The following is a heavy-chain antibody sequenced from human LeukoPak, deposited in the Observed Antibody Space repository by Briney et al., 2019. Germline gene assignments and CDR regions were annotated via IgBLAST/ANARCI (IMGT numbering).Heavy chain of an antibody. CDR3: ARQIGYCSSTSCYDNWFDP. CDR1: GYSFTSYW. V-gene: IGHV5-51*01. Sequence: GESLKISCKGSGYSFTSYWIGWVRQMPGKGLEWMGIIYPGDSDTRYSPSFQGQVTISADKSISTAYLQWSSLKASDTAMYYCARQIGYCSSTSCYDNWFDPWGQGTLVTVSS. J-gene: IGHJ5*02. D-gene: IGHD2-2*01. CDR2: IYPGDSDT.